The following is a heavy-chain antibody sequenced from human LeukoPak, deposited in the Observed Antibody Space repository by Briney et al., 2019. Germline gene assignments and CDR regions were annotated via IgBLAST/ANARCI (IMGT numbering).Heavy chain of an antibody. CDR1: GYTFTSYY. Sequence: VASVKVSCKASGYTFTSYYMHWVRQAPGQGLEWMGIINPSGGSTSYAQKFQGRVTMTRDMSTSTVYMELSSLRSEDTAVYYCARGVWRGVGVPSPYYYMDVWGKGTTVTVSS. V-gene: IGHV1-46*01. D-gene: IGHD3-10*01. CDR3: ARGVWRGVGVPSPYYYMDV. CDR2: INPSGGST. J-gene: IGHJ6*03.